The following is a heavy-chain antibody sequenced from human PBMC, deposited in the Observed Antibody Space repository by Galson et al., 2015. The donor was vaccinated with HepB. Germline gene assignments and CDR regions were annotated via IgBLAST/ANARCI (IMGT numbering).Heavy chain of an antibody. V-gene: IGHV1-2*04. J-gene: IGHJ6*02. CDR1: GYTFSAYY. Sequence: SVKVSCKASGYTFSAYYMHWVRQAPGQGLEWMGWINTDTGDTNYAQKFQGWVTMTRDTSISTAYMELSRLRSDDTAIYYCARETKSHSSAWYGNRIGQLKSPTDTHAMDVGGQGTTVTVSS. CDR3: ARETKSHSSAWYGNRIGQLKSPTDTHAMDV. D-gene: IGHD6-19*01. CDR2: INTDTGDT.